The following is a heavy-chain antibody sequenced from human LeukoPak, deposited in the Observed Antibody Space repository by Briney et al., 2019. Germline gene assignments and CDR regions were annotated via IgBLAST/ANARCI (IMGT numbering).Heavy chain of an antibody. V-gene: IGHV3-23*01. CDR2: ISGSGGST. Sequence: GGSLRLSCAASGFTFTNYEMSWVRQAPGKGLEWVSAISGSGGSTYYADSVKGRFTISRDNSKNTLYLQMNSLRAEDTAVYYCAKDTYYYGSGSYQLDYWGQGTLVTVSS. CDR1: GFTFTNYE. J-gene: IGHJ4*02. CDR3: AKDTYYYGSGSYQLDY. D-gene: IGHD3-10*01.